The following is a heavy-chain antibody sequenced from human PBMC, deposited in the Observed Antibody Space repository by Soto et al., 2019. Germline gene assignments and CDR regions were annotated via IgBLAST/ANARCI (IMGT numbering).Heavy chain of an antibody. CDR3: ARSDYDFWSGYYDFFDY. CDR2: ISSNGGST. V-gene: IGHV3-64*01. J-gene: IGHJ4*02. Sequence: GGSLRLSCAASGFTFSSYAMHWVRQAPGKGLEYVSAISSNGGSTYYANSVKGRFTISRDNSKNTLYLQMGSLRAEDIAVYYCARSDYDFWSGYYDFFDYWGQGTLVTVSS. CDR1: GFTFSSYA. D-gene: IGHD3-3*01.